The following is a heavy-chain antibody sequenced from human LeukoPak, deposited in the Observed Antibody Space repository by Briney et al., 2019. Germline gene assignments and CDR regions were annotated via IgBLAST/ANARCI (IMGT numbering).Heavy chain of an antibody. V-gene: IGHV3-21*01. J-gene: IGHJ6*03. CDR1: GFTFSSYT. Sequence: GGSLRLSCAASGFTFSSYTMNWVRQAPGKGLEWVSSISSSSRYIYYADSVKGRFTISRENAKHSLHLQMNRLRGEDTAVYYCARDPRSSSWRDYYYYMAVRGKGPTVTVSS. D-gene: IGHD6-13*01. CDR2: ISSSSRYI. CDR3: ARDPRSSSWRDYYYYMAV.